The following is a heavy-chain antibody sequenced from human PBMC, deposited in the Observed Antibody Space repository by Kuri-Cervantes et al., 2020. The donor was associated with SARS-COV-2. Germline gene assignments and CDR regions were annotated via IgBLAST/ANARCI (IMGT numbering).Heavy chain of an antibody. CDR3: ARDRGGTTVTTYNTFDY. D-gene: IGHD4-17*01. Sequence: ASVKVSCKASGYTFTGYYMHWVRQAPGQGLEWMGWINPNSGGTNYAQKFQGRVTMTRDTSISTAYMELSRLRSDDTAVYYCARDRGGTTVTTYNTFDYCGQGTLVTVSS. V-gene: IGHV1-2*02. CDR1: GYTFTGYY. CDR2: INPNSGGT. J-gene: IGHJ4*02.